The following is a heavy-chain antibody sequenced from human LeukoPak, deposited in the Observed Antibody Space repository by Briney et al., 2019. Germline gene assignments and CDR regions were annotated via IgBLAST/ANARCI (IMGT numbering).Heavy chain of an antibody. CDR2: IRYDGSNK. D-gene: IGHD1-26*01. Sequence: GGSLRLSCAASGFTFSSYAMSWVRQAPGKGLEWVAFIRYDGSNKYYADSVKGRFTISRDNSKNTLYLQMNSLRAEDTAVYYCAKAPRKTSGYVDYWGQGTLVTVSS. CDR3: AKAPRKTSGYVDY. CDR1: GFTFSSYA. V-gene: IGHV3-30*02. J-gene: IGHJ4*02.